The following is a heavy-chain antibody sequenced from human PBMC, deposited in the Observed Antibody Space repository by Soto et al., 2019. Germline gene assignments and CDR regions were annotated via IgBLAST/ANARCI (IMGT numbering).Heavy chain of an antibody. CDR1: GYIFVNYG. Sequence: QVQLVQSGDEVKKPGASVKVSCKASGYIFVNYGIAWVLQAPGQGLEWMGWISPYTGNTHSETKVHGRLTMTTDTSTCTAYMDLGSLTSDDTAVYYCVMEDNYVTPTPQDVWGQGTTVTVSS. CDR2: ISPYTGNT. V-gene: IGHV1-18*01. J-gene: IGHJ6*02. CDR3: VMEDNYVTPTPQDV. D-gene: IGHD3-16*01.